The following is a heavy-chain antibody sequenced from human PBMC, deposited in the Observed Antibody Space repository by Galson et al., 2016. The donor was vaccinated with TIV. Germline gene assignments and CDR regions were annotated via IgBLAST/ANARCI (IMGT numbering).Heavy chain of an antibody. CDR2: IYSGGDT. D-gene: IGHD4-17*01. J-gene: IGHJ3*01. V-gene: IGHV3-53*01. CDR3: ARKDSSVHGDLRGAFDV. Sequence: SLRLSCAVSGFTVNAYHMSWVRQAPGKGLEWVSVIYSGGDTYYSDSVKGRFTISRDNSKHTVHLQMNSLRVEDTAVYYCARKDSSVHGDLRGAFDVWGQGTKVIVSS. CDR1: GFTVNAYH.